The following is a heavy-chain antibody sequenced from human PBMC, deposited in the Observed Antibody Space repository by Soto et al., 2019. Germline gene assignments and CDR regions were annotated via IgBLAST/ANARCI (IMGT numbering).Heavy chain of an antibody. Sequence: SETLSLTCTVSGGSISSYYWSWIRQPPGKGLEWIGYIYYSGSTNYNPSLKSRVTISVDTSKNHFSLKMSSVTATDTAVYCCARGIGSYYGDYYYDMDVWGKGTAVTVSS. CDR3: ARGIGSYYGDYYYDMDV. CDR2: IYYSGST. D-gene: IGHD1-26*01. CDR1: GGSISSYY. J-gene: IGHJ6*03. V-gene: IGHV4-59*01.